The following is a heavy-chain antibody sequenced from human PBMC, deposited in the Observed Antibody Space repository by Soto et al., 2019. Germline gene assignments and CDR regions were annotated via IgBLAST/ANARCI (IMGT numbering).Heavy chain of an antibody. CDR3: ARDRVSPGGDYYYDSSGTIGY. CDR1: GYTFTSYY. CDR2: INPSGGST. D-gene: IGHD3-22*01. J-gene: IGHJ4*02. V-gene: IGHV1-46*01. Sequence: ASVKVSCKASGYTFTSYYMHWVRQAPGQGLEWMGIINPSGGSTSYAQKFQGRVTMTRDTSTSTVYMELSSLRSEDTAVYYCARDRVSPGGDYYYDSSGTIGYRGQGTLVTVSS.